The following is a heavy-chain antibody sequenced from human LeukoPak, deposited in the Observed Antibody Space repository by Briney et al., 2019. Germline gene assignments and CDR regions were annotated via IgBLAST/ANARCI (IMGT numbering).Heavy chain of an antibody. J-gene: IGHJ4*01. CDR1: GDSISSGNF. V-gene: IGHV4-38-2*02. CDR2: IDHRGNT. Sequence: PSETLSLTCIVSGDSISSGNFWGWIRQPPGKGLDYIGNIDHRGNTYYNPSLKSRLTISVDTSRNQFSLRLSSVTAADTAVYYRARERGYYDSSGYGSYSDYWGHGTLVTVSS. CDR3: ARERGYYDSSGYGSYSDY. D-gene: IGHD3-22*01.